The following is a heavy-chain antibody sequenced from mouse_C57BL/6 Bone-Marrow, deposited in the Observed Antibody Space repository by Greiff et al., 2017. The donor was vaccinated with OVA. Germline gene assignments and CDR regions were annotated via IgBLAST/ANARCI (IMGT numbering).Heavy chain of an antibody. V-gene: IGHV5-2*01. D-gene: IGHD2-4*01. CDR1: EYEFPSHD. J-gene: IGHJ4*01. Sequence: EVKLMESGGGLVQPGESLKLSCESNEYEFPSHDMSWVRKTPEKRLELVAAINSDGGSTYYPDTMERRFIISRDNTKKTLYLQMSSLRSEDTALYYCARLYYDYERYAMDYWGQGTSVTVSS. CDR3: ARLYYDYERYAMDY. CDR2: INSDGGST.